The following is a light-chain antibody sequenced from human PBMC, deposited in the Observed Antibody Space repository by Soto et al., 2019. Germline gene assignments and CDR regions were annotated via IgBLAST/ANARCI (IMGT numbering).Light chain of an antibody. CDR2: SAS. J-gene: IGKJ2*01. CDR1: QSVSNN. V-gene: IGKV3-15*01. Sequence: EIVMTQSPATLSLSPGERATLSCRASQSVSNNLAWYQQKPGQTPRLLIYSASNRATGIPSRFSGSGSGTEFPPSIRRPKSEDFSLYYCHQYYEWPYTFVRGTKLEIK. CDR3: HQYYEWPYT.